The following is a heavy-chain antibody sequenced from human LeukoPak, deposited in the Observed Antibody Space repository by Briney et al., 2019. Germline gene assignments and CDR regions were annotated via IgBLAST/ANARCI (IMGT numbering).Heavy chain of an antibody. J-gene: IGHJ4*02. D-gene: IGHD1-26*01. CDR1: GGSISSYY. CDR3: ARDREVGATFDY. Sequence: PETLSLTCTVSGGSISSYYWSWIRQPAGKGLEWIGRIYTSGSTNYNPSLKSRVTMSVDTSKNQFSLKLSSVTAADTAVYYCARDREVGATFDYWGQGTLVTVSS. V-gene: IGHV4-4*07. CDR2: IYTSGST.